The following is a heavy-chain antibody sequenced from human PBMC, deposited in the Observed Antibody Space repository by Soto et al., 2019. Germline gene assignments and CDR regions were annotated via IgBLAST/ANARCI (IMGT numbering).Heavy chain of an antibody. CDR2: IRDSGGST. Sequence: EVQLLESGGDLVQPGGSLRLSCAASGFTFSSFAMSWVRQAPGKGLEWVSTIRDSGGSTYYADSVKGRFTISRDNSRNTLSLQMNSLRADDTAVYYCAKDPWGTVTSVFDIWGQGTMVTVSS. D-gene: IGHD4-17*01. CDR3: AKDPWGTVTSVFDI. CDR1: GFTFSSFA. J-gene: IGHJ3*02. V-gene: IGHV3-23*01.